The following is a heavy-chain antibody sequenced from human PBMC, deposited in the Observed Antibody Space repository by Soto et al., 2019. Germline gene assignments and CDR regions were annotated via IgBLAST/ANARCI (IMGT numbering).Heavy chain of an antibody. D-gene: IGHD1-7*01. CDR2: IYWDDDK. V-gene: IGHV2-5*02. CDR3: AHRRIGVSQWNYGDFDY. CDR1: GFSLSTSGVG. J-gene: IGHJ4*02. Sequence: QITLKESGPTLVKPTQTLTLTCTFSGFSLSTSGVGVGWIRQPPGKALEWLVIIYWDDDKRYSPSLRSRVTITKDTSKNQVVLTTTNVDPVDTATYFCAHRRIGVSQWNYGDFDYWGQGTLVTVSS.